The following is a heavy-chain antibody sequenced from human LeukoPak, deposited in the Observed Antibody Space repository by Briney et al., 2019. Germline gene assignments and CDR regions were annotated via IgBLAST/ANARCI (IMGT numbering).Heavy chain of an antibody. D-gene: IGHD2-2*01. J-gene: IGHJ5*02. CDR3: ARYGCSSTSRYFDSWFDP. CDR2: IYTSGST. CDR1: GGSISSYY. Sequence: SETLSLTCTVSGGSISSYYWSWIRQPAGKGLEWIGRIYTSGSTNYNPSLKSRVTMSVDTSKNQFSLKLSSVTAADTAVYYCARYGCSSTSRYFDSWFDPWGQGTLVTVSS. V-gene: IGHV4-4*07.